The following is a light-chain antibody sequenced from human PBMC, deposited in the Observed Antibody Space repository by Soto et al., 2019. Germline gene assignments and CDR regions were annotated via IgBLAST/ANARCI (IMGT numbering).Light chain of an antibody. CDR3: MQTTQLPLT. CDR1: QSLVHSDGNTY. J-gene: IGKJ4*01. V-gene: IGKV2-24*01. CDR2: EVS. Sequence: DIVLTQTPLSSPVTLGQPASISCRSSQSLVHSDGNTYLNWLQQRPSQPPRLLIYEVSNRFSGDPDRCSGSGAGTDFTLDISMVEAEYVWVYYCMQTTQLPLTVGGRTNVEIK.